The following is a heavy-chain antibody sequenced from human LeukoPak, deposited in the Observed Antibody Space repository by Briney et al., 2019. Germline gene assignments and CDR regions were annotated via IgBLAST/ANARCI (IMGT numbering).Heavy chain of an antibody. D-gene: IGHD2-2*02. J-gene: IGHJ6*02. CDR3: LVPAAIGYGMDV. Sequence: GGSLRLSCAASGFTFSSYGMHWVRQAPGKGLEWVAVISYDGSNKYYADSVKGRFTISRDNSKNTLYLQMNSLRAEDTAVYYCLVPAAIGYGMDVWGQGTTVTVSS. CDR1: GFTFSSYG. CDR2: ISYDGSNK. V-gene: IGHV3-30*03.